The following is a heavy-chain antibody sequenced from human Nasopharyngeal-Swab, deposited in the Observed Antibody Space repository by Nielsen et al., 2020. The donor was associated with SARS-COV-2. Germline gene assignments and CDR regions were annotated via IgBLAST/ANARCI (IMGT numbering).Heavy chain of an antibody. CDR1: GFTFSDCS. CDR2: LDKSGRHT. J-gene: IGHJ6*02. Sequence: GESLKISCTASGFTFSDCSMSWVRQAPGSGLDWVSTLDKSGRHTFYADSVKGRFTISRDNSRNTLHLQMNSLRAEDTAVYYCARDSIAAAGTNYYYGMDVWGQGTTVTVSS. V-gene: IGHV3-23*01. D-gene: IGHD6-13*01. CDR3: ARDSIAAAGTNYYYGMDV.